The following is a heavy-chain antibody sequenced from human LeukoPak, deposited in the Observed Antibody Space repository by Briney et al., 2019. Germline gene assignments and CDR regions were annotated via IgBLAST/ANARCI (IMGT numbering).Heavy chain of an antibody. CDR2: SNPSGGST. CDR3: ARANRKWLAPGGWFDP. J-gene: IGHJ5*02. V-gene: IGHV1-46*01. CDR1: GYTFTSYY. D-gene: IGHD6-19*01. Sequence: ASVKVSCKASGYTFTSYYMHWVRQAPGQGLEWMGISNPSGGSTSYAQKFQGRVTMTRDTSTSTVYMELSSLRSEDTAVYYCARANRKWLAPGGWFDPWGQGTLVTVSS.